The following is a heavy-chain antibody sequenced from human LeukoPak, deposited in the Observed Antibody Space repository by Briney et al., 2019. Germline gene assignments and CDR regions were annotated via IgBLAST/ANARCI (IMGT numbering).Heavy chain of an antibody. V-gene: IGHV1-69*10. CDR1: GASFSSYA. CDR3: ARGRTLWFGELFPKLDYYYYYMDV. J-gene: IGHJ6*03. CDR2: TVPILGRT. Sequence: SVKVSCKSSGASFSSYATSWVRQAPGQGLEWMGGTVPILGRTNYAQKFQGRVTITADESTSTAYMELSSLRSEDTAIYYCARGRTLWFGELFPKLDYYYYYMDVWGKGTTVTISS. D-gene: IGHD3-10*01.